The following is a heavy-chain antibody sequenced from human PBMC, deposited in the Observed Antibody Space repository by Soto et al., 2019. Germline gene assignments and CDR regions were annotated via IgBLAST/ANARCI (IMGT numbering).Heavy chain of an antibody. CDR3: TTGSYYDSNSYYYYGMDV. D-gene: IGHD3-22*01. V-gene: IGHV3-15*07. Sequence: GGSLRLSCAASGFTFSNAWMNWVRQAPGKGLEWVGRIKSKTDGGTTDYAAPVKGRFTISRDDSKNTLYLQMNSLKTEDTAVYYCTTGSYYDSNSYYYYGMDVWGQGTTVTVSS. J-gene: IGHJ6*02. CDR1: GFTFSNAW. CDR2: IKSKTDGGTT.